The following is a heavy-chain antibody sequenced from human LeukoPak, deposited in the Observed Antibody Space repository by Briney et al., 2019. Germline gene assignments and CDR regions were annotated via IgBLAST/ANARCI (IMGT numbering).Heavy chain of an antibody. CDR3: TRAVAADDFSPGY. Sequence: GGSLRLSCAASGFIFSSYEMNWVRQAPGKGLEWVSYISSSGNTIYYADSVKGRFTISRDNAKNSVYLQINSLRAEDTAVYYCTRAVAADDFSPGYWGQGTLVTVSS. CDR1: GFIFSSYE. CDR2: ISSSGNTI. J-gene: IGHJ4*02. V-gene: IGHV3-48*03. D-gene: IGHD3/OR15-3a*01.